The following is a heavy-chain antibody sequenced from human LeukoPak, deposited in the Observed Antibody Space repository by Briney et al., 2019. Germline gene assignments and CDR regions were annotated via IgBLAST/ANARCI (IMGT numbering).Heavy chain of an antibody. CDR3: ARVLGKYYFDY. CDR2: ISYDGSNK. Sequence: GGSLRLSCAASGFTFSSYAMHWVRQAPGKGLEWVAVISYDGSNKYYADSVKGRFTISRDNSKNTLYLQMNSLRAEDTAVYYCARVLGKYYFDYWGQGTLVTVSS. V-gene: IGHV3-30-3*01. CDR1: GFTFSSYA. D-gene: IGHD2/OR15-2a*01. J-gene: IGHJ4*02.